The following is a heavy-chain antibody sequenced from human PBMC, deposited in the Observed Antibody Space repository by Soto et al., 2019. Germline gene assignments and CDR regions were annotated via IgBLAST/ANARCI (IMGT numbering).Heavy chain of an antibody. CDR3: AREEMATNYYFDQ. V-gene: IGHV4-61*01. CDR1: GGSVSNANYY. J-gene: IGHJ4*02. Sequence: SETLSLTCTVSGGSVSNANYYWSWIRQPPGKGLEWIGYIYYSGSTKYNSSLESRVTISVDTSKNQFSLKLSSVTAADTAVYYCAREEMATNYYFDQWGQGTLVTVSS. CDR2: IYYSGST.